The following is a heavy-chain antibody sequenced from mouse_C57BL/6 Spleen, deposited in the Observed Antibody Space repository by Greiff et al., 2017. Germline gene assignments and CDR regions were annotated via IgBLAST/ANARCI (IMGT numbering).Heavy chain of an antibody. CDR1: GYAFSSYW. J-gene: IGHJ4*01. D-gene: IGHD1-1*01. CDR3: ARTDYGSRDAMDY. CDR2: IYPGDGDT. Sequence: VQLQQSGAELVKPGASVKISCKASGYAFSSYWMNWVKQRPGKGLEWIGQIYPGDGDTNYNGKLKGKATLTADKSSSTAYMQLSSLTSEDSAVYFCARTDYGSRDAMDYWGQGTSVTVSS. V-gene: IGHV1-80*01.